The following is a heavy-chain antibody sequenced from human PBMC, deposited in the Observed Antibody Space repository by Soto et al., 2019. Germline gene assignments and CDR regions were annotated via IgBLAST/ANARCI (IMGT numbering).Heavy chain of an antibody. V-gene: IGHV3-33*01. Sequence: QVQLVESGGGVVQPGRSLRLSCAASGFTFSGYGMHWVRQAPGKGLEWVAVIWYDGSNKYYADSVKGRFTISRDNSKNTLYLQMNRLRAEDTAVFYCARFRYDDSSAYLDYWGQGTLVTVSS. CDR2: IWYDGSNK. CDR1: GFTFSGYG. CDR3: ARFRYDDSSAYLDY. J-gene: IGHJ4*02. D-gene: IGHD3-22*01.